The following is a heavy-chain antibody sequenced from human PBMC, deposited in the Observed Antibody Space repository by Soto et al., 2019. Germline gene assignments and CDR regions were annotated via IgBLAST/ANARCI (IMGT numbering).Heavy chain of an antibody. D-gene: IGHD7-27*01. CDR1: GGSISSGGDS. J-gene: IGHJ6*02. CDR2: IYHSGST. CDR3: ASASFPNNYYYYGMDV. Sequence: PSETLSVTCAVAGGSISSGGDSWSWLRQPPGKGLEWIGYIYHSGSTYYNPSLKSRVTISVDRSKNQFSLKLSSVTAADTAVYYCASASFPNNYYYYGMDVWGQGTTVTVSS. V-gene: IGHV4-30-2*01.